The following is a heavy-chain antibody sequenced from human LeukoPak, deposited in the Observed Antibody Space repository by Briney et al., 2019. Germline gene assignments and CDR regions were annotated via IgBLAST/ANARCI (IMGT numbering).Heavy chain of an antibody. D-gene: IGHD5-24*01. CDR2: INPGGGST. Sequence: ASVKVSCKASGYTFTTYYMRWVRQAPGQGLEWMGIINPGGGSTSYAQKFQGRVTMTRDTSTSTVYMELSSLRSEDTAVYYCARVRDGYNDAYDIWGQGTMVTVPS. CDR1: GYTFTTYY. V-gene: IGHV1-46*01. CDR3: ARVRDGYNDAYDI. J-gene: IGHJ3*02.